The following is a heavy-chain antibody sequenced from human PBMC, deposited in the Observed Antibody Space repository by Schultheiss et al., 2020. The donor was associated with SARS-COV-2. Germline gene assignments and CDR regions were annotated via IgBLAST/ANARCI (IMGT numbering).Heavy chain of an antibody. CDR2: IYYSGST. CDR1: GYSISSGYY. D-gene: IGHD4-23*01. CDR3: ARATATTVVTYYFDY. V-gene: IGHV4-61*01. Sequence: SETLSLTCAVSGYSISSGYYWSWIRQPPGKGLEWIGYIYYSGSTNYNPSLKSRVTISVDTSKNQFSLKLSSVTAADTAVYYCARATATTVVTYYFDYWGQGTLVTVSS. J-gene: IGHJ4*02.